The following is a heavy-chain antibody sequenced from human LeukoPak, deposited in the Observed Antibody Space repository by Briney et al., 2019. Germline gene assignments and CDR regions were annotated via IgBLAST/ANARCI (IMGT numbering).Heavy chain of an antibody. J-gene: IGHJ4*02. CDR3: VKYAAGGNFDY. CDR1: GLTFSVYG. Sequence: GGSLRLSCAASGLTFSVYGMHWVRQAPGKGLEWVAVISYDGSNKYYTDSVKGRFTISRDNSKNTLYLQMNSLRAEDTAVYYCVKYAAGGNFDYWGQGTLVTVSS. CDR2: ISYDGSNK. V-gene: IGHV3-30*18. D-gene: IGHD1-1*01.